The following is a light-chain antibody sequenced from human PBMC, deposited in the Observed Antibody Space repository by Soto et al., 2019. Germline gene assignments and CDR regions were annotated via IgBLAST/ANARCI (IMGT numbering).Light chain of an antibody. V-gene: IGKV3-15*01. Sequence: EIVMTQSPATLSVSLGERATLSCRASQSVSSNLAWYQQKPGQAPRLLIYGASTRATGIPARFSGSGSGTEFTRTISSLQSEDFAVYYCQQYNNCPTFGQGTKLEIK. CDR2: GAS. CDR1: QSVSSN. CDR3: QQYNNCPT. J-gene: IGKJ1*01.